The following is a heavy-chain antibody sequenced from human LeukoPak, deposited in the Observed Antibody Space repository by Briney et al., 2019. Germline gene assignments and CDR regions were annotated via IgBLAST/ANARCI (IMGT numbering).Heavy chain of an antibody. CDR2: IRYDGSNK. Sequence: GGSLRLSCAASGFTFSSYGMHWVRQAPGKGLEWVAFIRYDGSNKYYADSVKGRFTISRDNSKNTLYLQMNSLRAEDTAVYYCACENRIAVADFDYWGQGTLVTVSS. J-gene: IGHJ4*02. V-gene: IGHV3-30*02. CDR1: GFTFSSYG. D-gene: IGHD6-19*01. CDR3: ACENRIAVADFDY.